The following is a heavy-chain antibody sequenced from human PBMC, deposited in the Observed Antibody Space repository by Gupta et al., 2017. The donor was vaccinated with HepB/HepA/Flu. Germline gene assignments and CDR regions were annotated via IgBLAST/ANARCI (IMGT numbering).Heavy chain of an antibody. CDR2: IYYSGST. CDR1: GGSISSYY. J-gene: IGHJ4*02. D-gene: IGHD3-16*01. CDR3: ARDLGPHLY. Sequence: QVQLQESGPGLVKPSETLSLTCTVSGGSISSYYWSWIRQPPGKGLEWIGYIYYSGSTNYNPSLKSRVTISVDTSKNQFSLKLSSVTAADTAVYYCARDLGPHLYWGQGTLVTVSS. V-gene: IGHV4-59*01.